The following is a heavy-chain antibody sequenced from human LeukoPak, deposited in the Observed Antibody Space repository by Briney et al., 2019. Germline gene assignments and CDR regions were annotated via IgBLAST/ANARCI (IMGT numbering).Heavy chain of an antibody. Sequence: SETLSLTCAVSGGSFSDYYWTWLRQPPGRGLEWIGEIHPSGNPYFNPSLKSRVTLSLDTSKKHFSLILNSVTAADTALYYCSRGRDAYKGGNYWGQGTLVTVSS. V-gene: IGHV4-34*01. CDR1: GGSFSDYY. D-gene: IGHD5-24*01. CDR2: IHPSGNP. J-gene: IGHJ4*02. CDR3: SRGRDAYKGGNY.